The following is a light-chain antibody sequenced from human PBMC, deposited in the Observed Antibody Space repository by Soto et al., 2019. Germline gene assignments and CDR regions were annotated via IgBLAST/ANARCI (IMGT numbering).Light chain of an antibody. CDR2: EGR. V-gene: IGLV2-23*01. Sequence: QSVLTQPASVSGSPGQSITISCTGTASDVGSSNLVSWYQQYPGKAPKLIIYEGRRRPSGVSGRFSGSKSGNTASLTISGLQAEDEADYYCCSSASSSTFYVFGTGTKVTVL. CDR1: ASDVGSSNL. J-gene: IGLJ1*01. CDR3: CSSASSSTFYV.